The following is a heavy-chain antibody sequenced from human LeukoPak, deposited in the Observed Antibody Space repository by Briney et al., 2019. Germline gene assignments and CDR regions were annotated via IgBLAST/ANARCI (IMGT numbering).Heavy chain of an antibody. Sequence: ASVKVSCKASGGTFSSYAISWVRQAPGQGLEWMGWMNPNSGNTGYAQKFQGRVTMTRNTSISTAYMELSSLRSEDTAVYYCARVQDTRDFDYWGQGTLVTVFS. V-gene: IGHV1-8*02. CDR3: ARVQDTRDFDY. CDR1: GGTFSSYA. D-gene: IGHD2-2*01. J-gene: IGHJ4*02. CDR2: MNPNSGNT.